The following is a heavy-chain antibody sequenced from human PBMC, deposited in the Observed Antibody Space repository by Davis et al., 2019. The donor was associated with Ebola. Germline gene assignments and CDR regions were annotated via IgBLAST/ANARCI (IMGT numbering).Heavy chain of an antibody. J-gene: IGHJ6*02. V-gene: IGHV3-21*01. D-gene: IGHD3-10*01. CDR3: AKGDYGSPLYGMDV. Sequence: GESLKISCAASGFTFSSYSMNWVRQAPGKGLEWVSSISSSSSYIYYADSVKGRFTISRDNSKNTLYLQINSLRAEDTAVYYCAKGDYGSPLYGMDVWGQGTTVTVSS. CDR2: ISSSSSYI. CDR1: GFTFSSYS.